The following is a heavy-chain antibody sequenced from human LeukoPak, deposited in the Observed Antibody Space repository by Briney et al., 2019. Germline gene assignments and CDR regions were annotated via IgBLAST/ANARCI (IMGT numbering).Heavy chain of an antibody. CDR2: ISSNGGST. V-gene: IGHV3-64*01. CDR1: GFTFSSYA. J-gene: IGHJ4*02. Sequence: GGSLRLSCAASGFTFSSYAMHWVRQAPGKGLEYVSAISSNGGSTYYANSVEGRFTISRDNSKSTLYLQMGSLRAEDMAVYYCARGAYCSGGSCYFDYWGQGTLVTVSS. D-gene: IGHD2-15*01. CDR3: ARGAYCSGGSCYFDY.